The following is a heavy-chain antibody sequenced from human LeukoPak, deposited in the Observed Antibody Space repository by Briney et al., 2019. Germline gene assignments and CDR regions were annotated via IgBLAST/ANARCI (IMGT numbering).Heavy chain of an antibody. CDR2: INAGNGNT. CDR1: GYTFTSYA. J-gene: IGHJ4*02. Sequence: ASVKVSCKASGYTFTSYAMHWVRQAPGQRLEWMGWINAGNGNTKYSQKLQGRVTLTRDTSASTVYMDLTSLRSEDTAVYYCARDLTGRFGELLYSFDYWGQGTLVTVSS. V-gene: IGHV1-3*01. D-gene: IGHD3-10*01. CDR3: ARDLTGRFGELLYSFDY.